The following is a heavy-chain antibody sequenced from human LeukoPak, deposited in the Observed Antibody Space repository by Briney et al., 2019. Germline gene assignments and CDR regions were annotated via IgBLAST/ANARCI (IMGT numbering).Heavy chain of an antibody. CDR1: GYTFTSYG. CDR3: ARNHIIVVPAADYYYYGMDV. V-gene: IGHV1-18*04. CDR2: ISAYNGNT. D-gene: IGHD2-2*01. J-gene: IGHJ6*04. Sequence: ASVKVSCKASGYTFTSYGISRVRQAPGQGLEWMGWISAYNGNTNYAQKLQGRVTMTTDTSTSTAYMELRSLRSDDTAVYYCARNHIIVVPAADYYYYGMDVWGKGTTVTVSS.